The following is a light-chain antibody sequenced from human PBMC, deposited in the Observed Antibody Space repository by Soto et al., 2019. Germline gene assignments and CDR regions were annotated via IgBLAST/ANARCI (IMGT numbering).Light chain of an antibody. CDR2: EVS. Sequence: QSVLTQPASVSGSPGQSITISCRGISSDVGGDNHVSWYQQYPGKAPKLMIYEVSDRPSGVSNRFSGSKSGNTASLTISGLQAEDEADYYCSSYTSSFRRVFGTGTNVTVL. CDR1: SSDVGGDNH. J-gene: IGLJ1*01. V-gene: IGLV2-14*01. CDR3: SSYTSSFRRV.